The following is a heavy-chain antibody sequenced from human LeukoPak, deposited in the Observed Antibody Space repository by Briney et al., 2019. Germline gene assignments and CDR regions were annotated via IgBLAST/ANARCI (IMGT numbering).Heavy chain of an antibody. Sequence: GGSLRLSCAASGFTFSSYEMNWVRQAPGKGLEWVSYISSSGSTIYYADSVKGRFTISRDNAKNSLYLQMNSLRAEDTAVYYCARGRADSYYFDYWGQGTLVTVSS. CDR3: ARGRADSYYFDY. CDR2: ISSSGSTI. CDR1: GFTFSSYE. J-gene: IGHJ4*02. V-gene: IGHV3-48*03.